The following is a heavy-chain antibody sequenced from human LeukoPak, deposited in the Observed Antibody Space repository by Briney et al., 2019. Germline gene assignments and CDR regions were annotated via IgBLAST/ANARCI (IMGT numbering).Heavy chain of an antibody. CDR1: GYTFTSYY. V-gene: IGHV1-46*01. J-gene: IGHJ6*02. Sequence: GASVNVSCKASGYTFTSYYMHWVRQAPGQGLEWMGIINPSGGSTSYAQKFQGRVTMTRDTSTSTVYMELSSLRSEDTAVYYCARESIAVAGTNYYYDMDVWGQGTTVTVSS. CDR3: ARESIAVAGTNYYYDMDV. CDR2: INPSGGST. D-gene: IGHD6-19*01.